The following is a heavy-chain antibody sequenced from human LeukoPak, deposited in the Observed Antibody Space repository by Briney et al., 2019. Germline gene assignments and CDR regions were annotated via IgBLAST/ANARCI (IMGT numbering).Heavy chain of an antibody. Sequence: PGGSLRLSCAASGFTFDSYSMSWVHQAPGKGLEWVSAISGSGGSTYYADSVKGRFTISRDNSKNTLYLQMNSLRAEDTAVYYCAKDPFRSGSSNFDYWGQGTLVTVSS. D-gene: IGHD3-10*01. CDR3: AKDPFRSGSSNFDY. CDR2: ISGSGGST. V-gene: IGHV3-23*01. J-gene: IGHJ4*02. CDR1: GFTFDSYS.